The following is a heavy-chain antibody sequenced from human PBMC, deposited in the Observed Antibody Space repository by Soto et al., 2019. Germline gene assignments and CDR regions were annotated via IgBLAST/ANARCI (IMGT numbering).Heavy chain of an antibody. CDR1: GGSFSGYY. Sequence: QVQLQQWGAGLLKPSETLSLTCAVYGGSFSGYYWSWIRQPPGKGLEWIGEINHSGSTNYNQSLKSRVTISVDTSKNQFSLKLSSVTAADTAVYYCARGLGVFFFGYDYWGQGTLVTVSS. CDR3: ARGLGVFFFGYDY. J-gene: IGHJ4*02. V-gene: IGHV4-34*01. D-gene: IGHD3-10*01. CDR2: INHSGST.